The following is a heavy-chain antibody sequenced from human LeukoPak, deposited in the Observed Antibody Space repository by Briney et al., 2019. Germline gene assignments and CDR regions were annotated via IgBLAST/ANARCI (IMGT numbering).Heavy chain of an antibody. Sequence: SQTLSLTRTVSGGSISSGGYYWSWIRQHPGKGLEWIGYIYYSGSTYYNPSLKSRVTISVDTSKNQFSLKLSSVTAADTAVYYCARDLYYSDSSGYGGFDPWGQGTLVTVSS. CDR2: IYYSGST. V-gene: IGHV4-31*03. J-gene: IGHJ5*02. CDR3: ARDLYYSDSSGYGGFDP. CDR1: GGSISSGGYY. D-gene: IGHD3-22*01.